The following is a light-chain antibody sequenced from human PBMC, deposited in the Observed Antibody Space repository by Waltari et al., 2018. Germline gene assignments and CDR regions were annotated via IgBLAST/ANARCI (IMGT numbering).Light chain of an antibody. Sequence: QSALRQPASVSGSPGQSITISCSGTNTDVGGSNFFSWYQQYPDKAPKVIIYDTDRPSGVSHRFSGSKFGNTASLTISGLQAEDEADYYCCSYTRSSTYVFGTGTKVTVL. J-gene: IGLJ1*01. CDR1: NTDVGGSNF. V-gene: IGLV2-14*03. CDR3: CSYTRSSTYV. CDR2: DT.